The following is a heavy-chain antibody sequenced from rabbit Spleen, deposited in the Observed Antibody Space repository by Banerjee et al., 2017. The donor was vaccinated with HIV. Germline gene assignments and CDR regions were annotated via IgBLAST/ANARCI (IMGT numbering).Heavy chain of an antibody. CDR3: ARDLAAWNSGSYAFNL. CDR1: GFDFSSDA. CDR2: IYNGDGST. D-gene: IGHD1-1*01. Sequence: QEQLVESGGGLVQPEGSLTLTCKASGFDFSSDAMCWVRQAPGKGPEWTACIYNGDGSTYYASWVNGRFTISETSSTTVTLQMTSLTAADTATYFCARDLAAWNSGSYAFNLWGPGTLVTVS. J-gene: IGHJ4*01. V-gene: IGHV1S47*01.